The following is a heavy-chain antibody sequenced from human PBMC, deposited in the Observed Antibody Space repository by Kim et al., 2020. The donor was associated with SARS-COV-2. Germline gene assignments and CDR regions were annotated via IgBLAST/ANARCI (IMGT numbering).Heavy chain of an antibody. Sequence: SDTRYSPSFQGQVTISADKSISTAYLQWTSLKASDTATYYCARHGGGFDYWGQGTLVTVSS. CDR2: SDT. CDR3: ARHGGGFDY. D-gene: IGHD3-16*01. V-gene: IGHV5-51*01. J-gene: IGHJ4*02.